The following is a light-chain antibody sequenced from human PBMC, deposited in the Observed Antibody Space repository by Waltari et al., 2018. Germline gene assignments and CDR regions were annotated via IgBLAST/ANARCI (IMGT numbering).Light chain of an antibody. CDR2: VAN. CDR1: RNHLGTHNL. J-gene: IGLJ3*02. V-gene: IGLV2-23*01. CDR3: CSYAGSYWL. Sequence: QSAPTQPASVSGSPGQSISLSCTGTRNHLGTHNLVSSYQHYPGKAHKLLIYVANKRPSGVSTRFSGSKFGSTASLTISGLQGDDEADYYCCSYAGSYWLFGGGTKLTVL.